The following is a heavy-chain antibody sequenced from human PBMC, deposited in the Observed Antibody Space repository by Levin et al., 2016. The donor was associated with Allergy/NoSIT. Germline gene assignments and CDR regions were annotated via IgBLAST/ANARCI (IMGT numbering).Heavy chain of an antibody. D-gene: IGHD6-19*01. V-gene: IGHV3-48*03. J-gene: IGHJ4*02. Sequence: WIRQPPGKGLEWVSYITSSGSSIYYADSVKGRFTISRDNAKNSLYLQMNSPRAEDTAVYYCASPGYTSGWYRYYFDSWGQGTLVTVSS. CDR3: ASPGYTSGWYRYYFDS. CDR2: ITSSGSSI.